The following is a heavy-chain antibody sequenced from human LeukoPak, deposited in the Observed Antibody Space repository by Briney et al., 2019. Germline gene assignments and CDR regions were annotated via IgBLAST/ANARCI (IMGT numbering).Heavy chain of an antibody. V-gene: IGHV3-66*01. CDR2: IYGDGTT. D-gene: IGHD3-22*01. CDR3: ARVSRADSSGLVDH. J-gene: IGHJ5*02. CDR1: GFTVSNDY. Sequence: RPGGSLRLSCTASGFTVSNDYMAWVRQAPGRGLEWVSLIYGDGTTFYTDSVKGRFTISRDNAKNTLYLQMNSLRAEDTAVYYCARVSRADSSGLVDHWGQGTLVTVAS.